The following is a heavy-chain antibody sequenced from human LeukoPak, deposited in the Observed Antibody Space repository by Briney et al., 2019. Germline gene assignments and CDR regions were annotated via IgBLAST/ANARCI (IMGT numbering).Heavy chain of an antibody. CDR1: GYTLTELS. CDR2: FDPEDGET. Sequence: GASVKVSCKVSGYTLTELSMHWVRQAPGKGLEWMGGFDPEDGETIYAQKFQGRVTMTEDTSTDTAYMELSSLRSEDTAVYYCATGLPISTSWSMDVWRKGTTVTVSS. J-gene: IGHJ6*03. CDR3: ATGLPISTSWSMDV. V-gene: IGHV1-24*01. D-gene: IGHD6-6*01.